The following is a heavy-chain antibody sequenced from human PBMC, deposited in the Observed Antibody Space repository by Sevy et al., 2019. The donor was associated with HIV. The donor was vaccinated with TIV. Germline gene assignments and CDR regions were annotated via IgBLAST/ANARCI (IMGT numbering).Heavy chain of an antibody. J-gene: IGHJ4*02. V-gene: IGHV3-13*01. Sequence: GGSLTLSCAASGFTFSSYSMNWVRHATGKGLEWVSGFVIAGDTYYAGSVKGRFTISRDNAKNSLYLQMNSLRAGDTAVYYCARKSTSYSHFDYWGQGTLVTVSS. CDR2: FVIAGDT. D-gene: IGHD1-26*01. CDR3: ARKSTSYSHFDY. CDR1: GFTFSSYS.